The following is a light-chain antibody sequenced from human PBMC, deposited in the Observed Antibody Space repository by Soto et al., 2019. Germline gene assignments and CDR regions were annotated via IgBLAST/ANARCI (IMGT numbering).Light chain of an antibody. Sequence: EIVLTQSPGTLSLSPGERATLSCRASESVNSNFLAWYQQRPGQGPRLLIHATSARATGIPDRFSGSGSGTDFTLTIRRLEPEDFAVYYCQHYGSSLIFTFGPGTKVEIK. CDR3: QHYGSSLIFT. J-gene: IGKJ3*01. CDR1: ESVNSNF. CDR2: ATS. V-gene: IGKV3-20*01.